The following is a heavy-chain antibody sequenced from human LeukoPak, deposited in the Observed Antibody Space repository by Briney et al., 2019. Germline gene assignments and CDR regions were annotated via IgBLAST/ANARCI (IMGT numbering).Heavy chain of an antibody. Sequence: GGSLRLSCAASGFTVSTYAVSWVRQAPGKGLEWVSSISGSGGGTSYACSVKGRLTISRDNSKNTLYLQINSLRAEDRAIYYCARVVGTQCFDYWGQGTLVTVSS. J-gene: IGHJ4*02. CDR2: ISGSGGGT. CDR3: ARVVGTQCFDY. CDR1: GFTVSTYA. D-gene: IGHD6-19*01. V-gene: IGHV3-23*01.